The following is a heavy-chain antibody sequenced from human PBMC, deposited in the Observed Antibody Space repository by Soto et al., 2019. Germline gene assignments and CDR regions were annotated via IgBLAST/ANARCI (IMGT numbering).Heavy chain of an antibody. CDR3: AKGLKYYDTLTGYWEGYYYYGMDV. CDR2: ISGSGGST. V-gene: IGHV3-23*01. D-gene: IGHD3-9*01. J-gene: IGHJ6*02. Sequence: GGSLRLSCAASGFTFSSYAMSWVRQAPGKGLEWVSAISGSGGSTYYADSVKGRFTISRDNSKNTLYLQMDSLRAEDTAVYYCAKGLKYYDTLTGYWEGYYYYGMDVWGQGTTVTVSS. CDR1: GFTFSSYA.